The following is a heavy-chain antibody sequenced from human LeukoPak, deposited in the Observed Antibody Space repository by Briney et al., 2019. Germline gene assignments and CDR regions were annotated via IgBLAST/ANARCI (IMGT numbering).Heavy chain of an antibody. D-gene: IGHD6-13*01. CDR1: GYTFTGYY. CDR3: ASIALYYYYYMDV. Sequence: GASVKVSCKASGYTFTGYYMHWVRQAPGQGLERMGWISAYSGNTNYAQKLQGRVTMTTDTSTSTAYMELRSLRSDDTAVYYCASIALYYYYYMDVWGKETTVTLSS. J-gene: IGHJ6*03. V-gene: IGHV1-18*04. CDR2: ISAYSGNT.